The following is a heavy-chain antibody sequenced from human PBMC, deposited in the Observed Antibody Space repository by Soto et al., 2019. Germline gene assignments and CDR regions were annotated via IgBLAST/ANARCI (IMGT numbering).Heavy chain of an antibody. D-gene: IGHD6-19*01. J-gene: IGHJ4*02. Sequence: QVQLVESGGGVVQPGRSLRLSCAASGFTFSSYAMHWVRQAPGKGLEWVAVISYDGRNKYDADSVKGRFTVSRDNSKNTLYLQMNSLRAEDTAVYYCARDSSGWSYFDYWGQGTLVTVSS. CDR3: ARDSSGWSYFDY. CDR2: ISYDGRNK. V-gene: IGHV3-30*04. CDR1: GFTFSSYA.